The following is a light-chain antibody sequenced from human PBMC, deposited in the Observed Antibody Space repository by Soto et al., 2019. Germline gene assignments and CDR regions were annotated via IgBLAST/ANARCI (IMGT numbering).Light chain of an antibody. J-gene: IGLJ1*01. V-gene: IGLV2-23*01. CDR2: EGS. CDR1: SSDVGGYSL. CDR3: CSYAGSSTYV. Sequence: QSVLTQPASVSGSPGQSITISCTGTSSDVGGYSLVSWYQQHPGKAPKVMIYEGSKRPSGVSNRFSGSKSGNTASLTISGLQAEDEADYYCCSYAGSSTYVFGTGTKVTVL.